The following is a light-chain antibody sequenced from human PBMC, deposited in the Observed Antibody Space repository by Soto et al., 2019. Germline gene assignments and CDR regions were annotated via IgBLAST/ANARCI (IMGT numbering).Light chain of an antibody. Sequence: DIRMTQYPSSLSASVGDRVTLTCRASQNINSYLNWYQHQPGRAPKVLVYGATNLPSGVPSRFSGSGSGTEFTFTISSLQPEDFATYYCQQSHNAPLTFGGGTRVE. CDR1: QNINSY. CDR2: GAT. V-gene: IGKV1-39*01. CDR3: QQSHNAPLT. J-gene: IGKJ4*01.